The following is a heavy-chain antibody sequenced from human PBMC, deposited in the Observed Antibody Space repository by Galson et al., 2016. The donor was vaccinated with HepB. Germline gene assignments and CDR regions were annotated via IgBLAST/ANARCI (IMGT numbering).Heavy chain of an antibody. J-gene: IGHJ4*02. Sequence: SVKVSCKASGYTFTSFDINWVRQAAGQGLEWMGWMNPNGDITGSAQKFQGRLTMTSNTSTSTAYLELSSLRSEDTAVYYCARTRGRDCTAGRCYSPAYFDYWGQGALITVSS. CDR1: GYTFTSFD. V-gene: IGHV1-8*01. D-gene: IGHD2-15*01. CDR3: ARTRGRDCTAGRCYSPAYFDY. CDR2: MNPNGDIT.